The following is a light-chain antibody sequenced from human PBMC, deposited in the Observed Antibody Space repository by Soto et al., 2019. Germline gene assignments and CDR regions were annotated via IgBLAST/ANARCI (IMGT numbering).Light chain of an antibody. J-gene: IGLJ3*02. Sequence: QSALTQPASVSGSPGQSITISCTGTSSDVGGYNFVSWYQQHPGKAPKLMIYDVSNRPSGVSNRFSGSKSANTASLTISGLRAEDEADYYCISSTSTGTRVFGGGTKLTVL. CDR2: DVS. V-gene: IGLV2-14*01. CDR1: SSDVGGYNF. CDR3: ISSTSTGTRV.